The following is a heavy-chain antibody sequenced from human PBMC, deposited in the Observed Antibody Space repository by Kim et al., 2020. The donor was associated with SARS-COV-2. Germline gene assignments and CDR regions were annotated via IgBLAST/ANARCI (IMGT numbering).Heavy chain of an antibody. D-gene: IGHD3-22*01. V-gene: IGHV3-7*03. CDR2: IKQDGSEK. J-gene: IGHJ4*02. CDR3: ARGKPYYDSSGTDY. Sequence: GGSLRLSCAASGFTFSSYWMSWVRQAPGKGLEWVANIKQDGSEKYYVDSVKGRFTISRDNAKNSLYLQMNSLRAEDTAVYYCARGKPYYDSSGTDYWGQGTLVTVSS. CDR1: GFTFSSYW.